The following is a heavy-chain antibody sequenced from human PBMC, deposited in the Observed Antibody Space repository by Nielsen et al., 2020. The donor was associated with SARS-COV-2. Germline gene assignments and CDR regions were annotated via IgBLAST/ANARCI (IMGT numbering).Heavy chain of an antibody. CDR2: IYYSGST. D-gene: IGHD5-18*01. J-gene: IGHJ6*02. CDR3: ARAGGGYSYGYYYYYGMDV. Sequence: SQTLSLTCAVYGGSFSGYYWSWIRQPPGKGLEWIGYIYYSGSTNYNPSLKSRVTISVDTSKNQFSLKLSSVTAADTAVYYCARAGGGYSYGYYYYYGMDVWGQGTTVTVSS. CDR1: GGSFSGYY. V-gene: IGHV4-59*01.